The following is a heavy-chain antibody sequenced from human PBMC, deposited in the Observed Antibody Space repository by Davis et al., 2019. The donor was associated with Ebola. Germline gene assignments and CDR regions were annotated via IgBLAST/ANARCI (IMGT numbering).Heavy chain of an antibody. Sequence: ASVKVSCKASGYTFTDYLMHWVRQAPGQGPEWMGWITTYNSNAKYAQKFQGRVTMTIDTSTNTAYMELRSRTSDDMAIYYCARGGGYDTFDYWGQGTLVTVSS. CDR2: ITTYNSNA. CDR1: GYTFTDYL. D-gene: IGHD5-12*01. CDR3: ARGGGYDTFDY. V-gene: IGHV1-18*03. J-gene: IGHJ4*02.